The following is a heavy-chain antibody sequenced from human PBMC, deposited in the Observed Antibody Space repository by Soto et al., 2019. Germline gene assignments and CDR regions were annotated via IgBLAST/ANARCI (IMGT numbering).Heavy chain of an antibody. CDR1: GFTFSSYA. V-gene: IGHV3-23*01. CDR3: ARGSSVVITHFDY. D-gene: IGHD3-22*01. J-gene: IGHJ4*02. Sequence: GASLILSCAASGFTFSSYAMSWVRPAPGKGLEWVSAISGSGGITYYADSVKGRFTISRDNSKNTLYLQMNSLSAEDTAVYHCARGSSVVITHFDYWGQGTQVSVSA. CDR2: ISGSGGIT.